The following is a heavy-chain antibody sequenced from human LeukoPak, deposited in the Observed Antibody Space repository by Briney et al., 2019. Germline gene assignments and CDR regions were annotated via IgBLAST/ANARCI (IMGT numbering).Heavy chain of an antibody. Sequence: GGPLRLSCAASEFTFSSYSMSWVRQAPGKGLEWVSYISSTASSIYYADSVKGRFTISRDNAKNSRYLQMNSLRAEDTAVYYCARDVTYHGGDWFDPWGQGTLDTVSS. J-gene: IGHJ5*02. CDR1: EFTFSSYS. D-gene: IGHD4-23*01. V-gene: IGHV3-48*04. CDR3: ARDVTYHGGDWFDP. CDR2: ISSTASSI.